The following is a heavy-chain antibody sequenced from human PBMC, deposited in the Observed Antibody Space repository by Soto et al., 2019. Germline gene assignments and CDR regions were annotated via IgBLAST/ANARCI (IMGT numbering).Heavy chain of an antibody. Sequence: SETLSLTCTASGGSISSYYWSWIRQPPGKGLEWIGYIYYSGSTNYNPSLKSRVTISVDTSKNQFSLKLSSVTAADTAVYYCARLGYSSGWSLFDNWGQGTLVTVSS. J-gene: IGHJ4*02. CDR2: IYYSGST. D-gene: IGHD6-19*01. V-gene: IGHV4-59*08. CDR1: GGSISSYY. CDR3: ARLGYSSGWSLFDN.